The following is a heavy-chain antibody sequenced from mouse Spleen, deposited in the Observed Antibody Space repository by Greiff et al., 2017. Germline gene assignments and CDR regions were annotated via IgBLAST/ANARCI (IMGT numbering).Heavy chain of an antibody. CDR2: ISSGSSTI. D-gene: IGHD2-1*01. Sequence: EVMLVESGGGLVKPGGSLKLSCAASGFTFSDYGMHWVRQAPEKGLEWVAYISSGSSTIYYADTVKGRFTISRDNAKNTLFLQMTSLRSEDTAMYYCARFYSFYAMDYWGQGTSVTVSS. CDR3: ARFYSFYAMDY. J-gene: IGHJ4*01. CDR1: GFTFSDYG. V-gene: IGHV5-17*01.